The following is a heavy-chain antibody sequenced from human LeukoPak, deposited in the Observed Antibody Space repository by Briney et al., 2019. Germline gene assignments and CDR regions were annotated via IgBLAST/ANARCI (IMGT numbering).Heavy chain of an antibody. J-gene: IGHJ4*02. V-gene: IGHV3-30-3*01. D-gene: IGHD5-12*01. Sequence: GRSLRLTCTASGFTFNKFALHWVRQAPGKGLEWVAIISYDEVKSFYSASVQGRFTISRDNSKNTLYLQIKNFGPEDTAIYYCARGRGATIPYWGQGTPVTVSS. CDR2: ISYDEVKS. CDR3: ARGRGATIPY. CDR1: GFTFNKFA.